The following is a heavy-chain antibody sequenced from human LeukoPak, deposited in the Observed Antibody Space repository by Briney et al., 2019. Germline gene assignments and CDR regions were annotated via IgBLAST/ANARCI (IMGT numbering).Heavy chain of an antibody. D-gene: IGHD6-13*01. V-gene: IGHV4-30-4*01. CDR1: GGSISSGDYY. J-gene: IGHJ3*02. CDR2: IYYSGST. CDR3: ARARSIAAAGTGAFDI. Sequence: SETLSLTCTVSGGSISSGDYYWSWIRQPPGKGLEWIGYIYYSGSTYYNPSLKSRVTISVDTSKNQFSLKLSSVTAADTAVYYCARARSIAAAGTGAFDIWGQGTMVTVSS.